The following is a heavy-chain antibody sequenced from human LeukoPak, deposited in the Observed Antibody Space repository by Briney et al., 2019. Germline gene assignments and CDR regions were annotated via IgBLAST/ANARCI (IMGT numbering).Heavy chain of an antibody. J-gene: IGHJ4*02. CDR2: IYYSGST. Sequence: SETLSLTCTVPGGSISSSSYYWGWIRQPPGKGLEGIGGIYYSGSTYYNPSLKSRVTISVDTSKNQFSLKLSSVTAADTAVYYCARDHCGGDCEGLFDYWGQGTLVTVSS. V-gene: IGHV4-39*07. CDR1: GGSISSSSYY. D-gene: IGHD2-21*02. CDR3: ARDHCGGDCEGLFDY.